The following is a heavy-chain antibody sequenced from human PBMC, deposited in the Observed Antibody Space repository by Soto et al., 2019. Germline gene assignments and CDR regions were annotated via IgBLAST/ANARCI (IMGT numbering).Heavy chain of an antibody. J-gene: IGHJ4*02. CDR1: GGSISYYY. D-gene: IGHD5-12*01. CDR2: IYYSGNT. CDR3: VRGGYVHAFDY. V-gene: IGHV4-59*01. Sequence: TVSGGSISYYYWGWIRQPPGKELEWIGSIYYSGNTHYNPSLKSRVTISVDTSMNQLSLNLDSVTAVDSAVYYCVRGGYVHAFDYWGQGALVTVSS.